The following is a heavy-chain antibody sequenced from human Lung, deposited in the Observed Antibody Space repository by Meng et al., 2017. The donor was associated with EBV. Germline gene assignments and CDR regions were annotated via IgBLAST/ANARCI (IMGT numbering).Heavy chain of an antibody. J-gene: IGHJ4*02. Sequence: QGQLQESGPGLVTPSQTLSLTCTFSGGSISSGGYYWSWIRQHPGKGLEWIGYIYYSGSTYYNPSLKSRVTISVDTSKNQFSLKLSSVTVADTAVYYCAATVNDGYFDYWGQGTLVTVSS. D-gene: IGHD4-11*01. CDR3: AATVNDGYFDY. V-gene: IGHV4-31*03. CDR1: GGSISSGGYY. CDR2: IYYSGST.